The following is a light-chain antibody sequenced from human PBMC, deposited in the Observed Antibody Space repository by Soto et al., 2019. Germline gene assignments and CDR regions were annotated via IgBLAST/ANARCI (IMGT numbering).Light chain of an antibody. CDR3: SSYTGNSTLV. J-gene: IGLJ2*01. CDR2: EVS. Sequence: QSALTQPASVSGSPGQSITISCTGTSSDVGGYNYVSWYQQHPGKAPKLMIYEVSNRPSGVSNRFSGSKSGNTASLTISGLQAEDEADYYCSSYTGNSTLVFGGGTKLTVL. V-gene: IGLV2-14*01. CDR1: SSDVGGYNY.